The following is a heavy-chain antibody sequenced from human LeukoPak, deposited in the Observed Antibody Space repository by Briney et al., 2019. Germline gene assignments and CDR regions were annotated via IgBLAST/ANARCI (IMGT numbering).Heavy chain of an antibody. CDR3: ARDQRYYYGSGSPDY. Sequence: GGSLRLSCAASGFTFSSYSMNWVRQAPGKGLEWVSSISSSSSYIYYADSVKGRFTISRDNAKNSLYLQMNSLRAEDTAVYYCARDQRYYYGSGSPDYWGQGTLVTVSS. V-gene: IGHV3-21*01. J-gene: IGHJ4*02. CDR1: GFTFSSYS. CDR2: ISSSSSYI. D-gene: IGHD3-10*01.